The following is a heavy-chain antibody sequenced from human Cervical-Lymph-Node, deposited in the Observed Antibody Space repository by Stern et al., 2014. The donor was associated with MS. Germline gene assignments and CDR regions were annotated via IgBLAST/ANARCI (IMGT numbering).Heavy chain of an antibody. CDR1: GFTFSRNA. V-gene: IGHV3-64D*06. D-gene: IGHD3-9*01. CDR3: VKAYPDSLIIPDY. J-gene: IGHJ4*02. CDR2: LSHNGDNT. Sequence: EVQLVESGGDLVQPGGSLRLSCSASGFTFSRNAMHLVRQPPGKGLEFVSALSHNGDNTYYADSVKGRFTVSRDNSKNTLYLQMSSLRAEDTAVYYCVKAYPDSLIIPDYWGQGTLVTVSS.